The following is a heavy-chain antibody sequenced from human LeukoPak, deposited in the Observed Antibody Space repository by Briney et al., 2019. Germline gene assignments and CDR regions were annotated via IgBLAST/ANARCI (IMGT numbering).Heavy chain of an antibody. Sequence: GGSLRLSCAASGFTSSSYAMSWVRQAPGKGLEWVSAISGSGGSTYYADSVKGRFTISRDNSKNTLYLQMNSLRAEDTAVYYCAKVRAVAGINYFDYWGQGTLVTVSS. CDR1: GFTSSSYA. D-gene: IGHD6-19*01. J-gene: IGHJ4*02. CDR3: AKVRAVAGINYFDY. V-gene: IGHV3-23*01. CDR2: ISGSGGST.